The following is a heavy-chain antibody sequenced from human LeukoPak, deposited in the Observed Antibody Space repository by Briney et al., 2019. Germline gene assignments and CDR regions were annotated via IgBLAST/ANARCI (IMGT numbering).Heavy chain of an antibody. V-gene: IGHV3-48*04. CDR3: ARDQVTMIVVVKGNWYFDL. Sequence: GGSLRLSCAASGFTFSSYSMNWVRQAPGKGLEWVSYISSSSDIIYYADSVKGRFTISRDNAKNSLYLQVNSLRAEDTAVCYCARDQVTMIVVVKGNWYFDLWGRGTLVTVSS. J-gene: IGHJ2*01. CDR2: ISSSSDII. CDR1: GFTFSSYS. D-gene: IGHD3-22*01.